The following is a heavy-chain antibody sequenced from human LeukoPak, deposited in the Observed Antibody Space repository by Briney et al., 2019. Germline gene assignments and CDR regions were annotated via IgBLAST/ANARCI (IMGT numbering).Heavy chain of an antibody. J-gene: IGHJ5*02. D-gene: IGHD6-13*01. CDR2: ISGSGGST. CDR3: AHPTEYSSSWYGNWFDP. V-gene: IGHV3-23*01. CDR1: GFTFSSYA. Sequence: GGSLRLSCAASGFTFSSYAMSWVRQAPGKGLEWVSAISGSGGSTYYADSVKGRFAISRDNSKNTLYLQMNSLRAEDTAVYYCAHPTEYSSSWYGNWFDPWGQGTLVTVSS.